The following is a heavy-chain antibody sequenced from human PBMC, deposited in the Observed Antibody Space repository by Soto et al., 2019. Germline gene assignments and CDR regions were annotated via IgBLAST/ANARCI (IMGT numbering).Heavy chain of an antibody. V-gene: IGHV4-39*07. J-gene: IGHJ5*02. Sequence: SETLSLTCTVSGGSISSSSYYWGWIRQPPGKGLEWIGEINHSGSTNYNPSLKSRVTISVDMSKNQFSLKLSSVTAADTAVYYCARVPGRKYYDFWSGRRWFDPWGQGTLVTVSS. CDR3: ARVPGRKYYDFWSGRRWFDP. CDR2: INHSGST. D-gene: IGHD3-3*01. CDR1: GGSISSSSYY.